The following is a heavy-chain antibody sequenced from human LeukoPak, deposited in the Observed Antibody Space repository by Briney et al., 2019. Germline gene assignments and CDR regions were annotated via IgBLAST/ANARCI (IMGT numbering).Heavy chain of an antibody. V-gene: IGHV3-13*01. D-gene: IGHD1-26*01. J-gene: IGHJ4*02. Sequence: GGSLRLSCAASGFTFSSYDMHWVCQVTGKGLEWVSSIGTTGDTHYAVSVKGRFTISRDNAKNSLYLQMDSLRAEDTAVYYCARDILRVGVTLYFDYWGQGNLVTVSS. CDR1: GFTFSSYD. CDR3: ARDILRVGVTLYFDY. CDR2: IGTTGDT.